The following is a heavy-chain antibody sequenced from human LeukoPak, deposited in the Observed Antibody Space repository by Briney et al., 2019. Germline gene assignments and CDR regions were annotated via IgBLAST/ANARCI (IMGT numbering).Heavy chain of an antibody. J-gene: IGHJ4*02. CDR3: ARSTTGTTDY. V-gene: IGHV5-51*01. CDR2: IYPGDSDT. D-gene: IGHD1-1*01. CDR1: GYSFTSYW. Sequence: RGESLKISCQASGYSFTSYWIGWVRQIPGKGLEWMGIIYPGDSDTRYSPSFQGQVTISADKSISTAYLQWSSLKASDTAMYYCARSTTGTTDYWGQGTLVTVSS.